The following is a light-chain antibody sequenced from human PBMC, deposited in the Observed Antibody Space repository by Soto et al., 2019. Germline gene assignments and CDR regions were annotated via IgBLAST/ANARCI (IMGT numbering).Light chain of an antibody. V-gene: IGKV3-20*01. Sequence: ELLMTQSPVTLSLSAGDRVTLSCRASQRVGRNVAWYQQKPGQAPRLLMYGASSRATGIPDRFSGSVSGTDSTLTISRLEPEESAVYYCQQYGNSPLYTGAQGNK. J-gene: IGKJ2*01. CDR2: GAS. CDR1: QRVGRN. CDR3: QQYGNSPLYT.